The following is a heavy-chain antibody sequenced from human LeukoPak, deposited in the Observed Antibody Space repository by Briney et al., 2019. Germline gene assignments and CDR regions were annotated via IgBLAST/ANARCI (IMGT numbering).Heavy chain of an antibody. Sequence: PSQTLSLTCTVSGGSVTSGNYYWNWIRQPAGKGLEWIGRIYTNGGASYNPSLKSRVTISIDASKNQFSLKLSSVTAADTAVYYCARDLVNYDSSGYLEYWGQGTLVTVSS. CDR1: GGSVTSGNYY. D-gene: IGHD3-22*01. CDR2: IYTNGGA. CDR3: ARDLVNYDSSGYLEY. J-gene: IGHJ4*02. V-gene: IGHV4-61*02.